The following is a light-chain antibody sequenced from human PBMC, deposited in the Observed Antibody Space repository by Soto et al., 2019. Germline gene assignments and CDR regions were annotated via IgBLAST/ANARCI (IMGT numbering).Light chain of an antibody. CDR1: QSLLHSNGNIY. J-gene: IGKJ1*01. CDR3: MQSIQAPRT. CDR2: LGS. Sequence: DIVLTQSPLSLPVTPGEPASISCRSSQSLLHSNGNIYLDWYLQKPGQSPQLLIYLGSIRASGVSDRFSGSGSGTDFTLKITRVEAEDVGVYYCMQSIQAPRTFGLVTKVEIK. V-gene: IGKV2-28*01.